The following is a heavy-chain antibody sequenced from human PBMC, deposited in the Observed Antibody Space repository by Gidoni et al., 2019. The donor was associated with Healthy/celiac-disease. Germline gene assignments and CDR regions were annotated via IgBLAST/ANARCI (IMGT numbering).Heavy chain of an antibody. V-gene: IGHV4-34*01. Sequence: QVQLQQWGAGLLKPSETLSLTCAVYGGSFSGYYWSWIRQPPGKGLAWIGEIKHSGSTNYNPSLKSRVTISVDTSKNQFSLKLSSVTAADTAVYYCARGGSSWYRTPTFDYWGQGTLVTVSS. CDR3: ARGGSSWYRTPTFDY. CDR1: GGSFSGYY. J-gene: IGHJ4*02. CDR2: IKHSGST. D-gene: IGHD6-13*01.